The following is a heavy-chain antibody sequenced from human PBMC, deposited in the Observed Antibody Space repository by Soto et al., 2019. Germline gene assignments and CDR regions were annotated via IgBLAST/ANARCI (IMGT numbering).Heavy chain of an antibody. CDR2: INPNSGGT. CDR1: GYTFTGYY. V-gene: IGHV1-2*04. Sequence: ASVKVSCKASGYTFTGYYMHWVRQAPGQGLEWMGWINPNSGGTNYAQKFQGWVTMTRDTSISTAYMELSRLRSDDTAVYYYARVGQLLLYSSWGAFDIWGQGTMVTVSS. CDR3: ARVGQLLLYSSWGAFDI. J-gene: IGHJ3*02. D-gene: IGHD2-2*01.